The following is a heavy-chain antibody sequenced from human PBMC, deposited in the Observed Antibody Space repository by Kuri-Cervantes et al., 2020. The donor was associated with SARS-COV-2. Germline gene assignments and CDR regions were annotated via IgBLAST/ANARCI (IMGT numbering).Heavy chain of an antibody. J-gene: IGHJ6*02. CDR1: GFTFSSYD. CDR2: IGTAGDP. Sequence: GESLKISCAASGFTFSSYDMHWVRQATGKGLEWVSAIGTAGDPYYPGSVKGRFTISRDNSKNTLYLQMNSLRAEDTAVYYCARVLCGCDCYSRDYYYGMDVWGQGTTVTVSS. CDR3: ARVLCGCDCYSRDYYYGMDV. V-gene: IGHV3-13*05. D-gene: IGHD2-21*02.